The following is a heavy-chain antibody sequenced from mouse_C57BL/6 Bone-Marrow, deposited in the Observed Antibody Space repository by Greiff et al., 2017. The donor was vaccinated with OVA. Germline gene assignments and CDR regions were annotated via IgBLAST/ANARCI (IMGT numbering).Heavy chain of an antibody. D-gene: IGHD2-1*01. V-gene: IGHV5-4*01. Sequence: EVQLVESGGGLVKPGGSLKLSCAASGFTFSSYAMSWVRQTPEKRLEWVATISDGGSYTYYPDNVKGRFTISRDNAKNNLYLQMSHLKSEDTAMYYCARYYGNWYFDVWGTGTTVTVSS. CDR3: ARYYGNWYFDV. CDR1: GFTFSSYA. CDR2: ISDGGSYT. J-gene: IGHJ1*03.